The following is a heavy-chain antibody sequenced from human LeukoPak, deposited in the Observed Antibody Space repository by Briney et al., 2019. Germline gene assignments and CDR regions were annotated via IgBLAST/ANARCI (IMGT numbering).Heavy chain of an antibody. Sequence: GGSVKVSCKVSGYTLTELSMHWVRQAPGKGLEWMGGFDPEDGETIYAQKFQGRVTMTEDTSTATAYMELSSMRSEDTAVYYCATASVVVAATQHYYMDVWDKGTTVTVSS. J-gene: IGHJ6*03. CDR2: FDPEDGET. D-gene: IGHD2-15*01. CDR3: ATASVVVAATQHYYMDV. CDR1: GYTLTELS. V-gene: IGHV1-24*01.